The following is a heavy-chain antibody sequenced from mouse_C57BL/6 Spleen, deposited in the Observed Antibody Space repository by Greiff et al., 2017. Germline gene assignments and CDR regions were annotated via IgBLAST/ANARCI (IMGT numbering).Heavy chain of an antibody. CDR1: GYTFTSYW. Sequence: QVQLQQPGAELVKPGASVKLSCKASGYTFTSYWMHWVKQRPGQGLEWIGMIHPNSCSTNYNEKFKSKATLTVDKSSSTAYMQLSSLTSEDSAVYYCAREEYGNYRGYAMGDWGQGTSVTVSS. CDR2: IHPNSCST. J-gene: IGHJ4*01. D-gene: IGHD2-1*01. V-gene: IGHV1-64*01. CDR3: AREEYGNYRGYAMGD.